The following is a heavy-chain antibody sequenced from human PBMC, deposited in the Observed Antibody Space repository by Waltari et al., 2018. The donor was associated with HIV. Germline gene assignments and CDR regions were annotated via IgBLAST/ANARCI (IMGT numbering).Heavy chain of an antibody. CDR2: IYPDDSET. CDR3: ARHAEPLSGINWFDP. V-gene: IGHV5-51*01. J-gene: IGHJ5*02. CDR1: GYDFTSYW. Sequence: EVQLLQSRVEVRKPGESLKISCKASGYDFTSYWIGWVRQMPGKGPEWMGIIYPDDSETKYSPSCQGQVTSSVDKSISSAYIQWTSLKASDTAIYYCARHAEPLSGINWFDPWGQGTLVTVSS. D-gene: IGHD6-13*01.